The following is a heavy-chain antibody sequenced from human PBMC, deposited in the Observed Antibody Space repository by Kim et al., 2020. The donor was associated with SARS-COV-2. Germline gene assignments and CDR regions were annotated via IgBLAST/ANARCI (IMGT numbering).Heavy chain of an antibody. Sequence: GGSLRLSCAASGFTFSSYAMHWVRQAPGKGLEWVAVISYDGSNKYYADSVKGRFTISRDNSKNTLYLQMNSLRAEDTAVYYCARVKGGSYRRHFDYWGQG. V-gene: IGHV3-30-3*01. CDR3: ARVKGGSYRRHFDY. J-gene: IGHJ4*02. CDR1: GFTFSSYA. D-gene: IGHD1-26*01. CDR2: ISYDGSNK.